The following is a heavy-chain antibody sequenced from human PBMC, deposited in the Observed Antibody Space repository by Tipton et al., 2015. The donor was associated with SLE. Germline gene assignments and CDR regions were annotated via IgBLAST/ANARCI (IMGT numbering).Heavy chain of an antibody. CDR3: ASFSSSCFAY. J-gene: IGHJ4*02. CDR2: ITHSEST. D-gene: IGHD6-6*01. CDR1: GGSFSGYY. V-gene: IGHV4-34*01. Sequence: TLSLTCAVYGGSFSGYYWSWIRQPPGKGLEWMGEITHSESTNYNPSLKTRVTISADTSTNQFSLKLSSGTAADTAVDYCASFSSSCFAYWGQGPLVTVSS.